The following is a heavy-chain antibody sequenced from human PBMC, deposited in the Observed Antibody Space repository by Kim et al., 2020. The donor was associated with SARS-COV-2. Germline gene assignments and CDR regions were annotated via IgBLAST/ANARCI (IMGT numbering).Heavy chain of an antibody. CDR1: GFTFSSYS. V-gene: IGHV3-21*01. J-gene: IGHJ6*02. CDR3: ARDNILTGYYSSISHYYYYGMDG. D-gene: IGHD3-9*01. CDR2: ISSSSSYI. Sequence: GGSLRLSCAASGFTFSSYSMNWVRQAPGKGLEWVSSISSSSSYIYYADSVKGRFTISRDNAKNSLYLQMNSLRAEDTAVYYCARDNILTGYYSSISHYYYYGMDGWGQGTTVTVSS.